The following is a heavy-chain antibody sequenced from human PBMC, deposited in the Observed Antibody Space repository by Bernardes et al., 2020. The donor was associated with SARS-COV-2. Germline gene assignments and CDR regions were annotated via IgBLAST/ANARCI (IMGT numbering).Heavy chain of an antibody. Sequence: GGSLRLSCAASGFNFTNYATSWVRQPPGKGLEWVSSIRGDNGGTYYAESVKGRFTISRDKSKNTVSLQMNSLRDDDTAVYFCVKGGLRLGELWGSDWGQGTLVTVSS. CDR1: GFNFTNYA. D-gene: IGHD3-16*01. V-gene: IGHV3-23*01. J-gene: IGHJ4*02. CDR2: IRGDNGGT. CDR3: VKGGLRLGELWGSD.